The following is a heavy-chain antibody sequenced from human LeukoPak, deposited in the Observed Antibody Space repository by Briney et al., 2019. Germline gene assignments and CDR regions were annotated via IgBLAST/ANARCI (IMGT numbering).Heavy chain of an antibody. V-gene: IGHV4-59*08. CDR1: GGSISSYY. CDR3: ARGYYGSGFMDV. D-gene: IGHD3-10*01. Sequence: SETLSLTCTVSGGSISSYYWSWIRQPPGKGLEWIGYIYYSGSTYYNPSLKSRVTISVDTSKNQFSLKLSSVTAADTAVYYCARGYYGSGFMDVWGKGTTVTISS. CDR2: IYYSGST. J-gene: IGHJ6*03.